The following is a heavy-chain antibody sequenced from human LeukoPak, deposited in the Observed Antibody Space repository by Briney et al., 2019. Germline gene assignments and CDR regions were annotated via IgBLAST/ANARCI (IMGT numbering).Heavy chain of an antibody. V-gene: IGHV1-18*01. CDR2: INPDSGHA. D-gene: IGHD3-3*01. J-gene: IGHJ4*02. CDR3: ARELWSGNYNI. CDR1: GYTSDFMKYG. Sequence: ASVKVSCKTSGYTSDFMKYGVAWVRQAPGQGLEWMGWINPDSGHANYAQKFQSRVTMTTHTSTTTAYMELSSLKSDDTAVYYCARELWSGNYNIWGQGTLVTVSS.